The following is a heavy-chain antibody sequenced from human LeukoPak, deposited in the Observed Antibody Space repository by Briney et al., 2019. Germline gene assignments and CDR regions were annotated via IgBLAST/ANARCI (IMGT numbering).Heavy chain of an antibody. Sequence: GGSLRLSCADSGFTFSSYAMSWVRQAPGKGLEWVSAISGSGGSTYYADSVKGRFTISRDNSKNTLYLQMNSLRAEDTAVYYCAKDVVHYGSGLFDYWGQGTLVTVSS. CDR1: GFTFSSYA. D-gene: IGHD3-10*01. J-gene: IGHJ4*02. CDR3: AKDVVHYGSGLFDY. CDR2: ISGSGGST. V-gene: IGHV3-23*01.